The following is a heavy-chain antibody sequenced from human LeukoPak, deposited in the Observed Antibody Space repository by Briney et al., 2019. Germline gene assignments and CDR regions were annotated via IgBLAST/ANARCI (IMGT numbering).Heavy chain of an antibody. J-gene: IGHJ4*02. Sequence: GRSLRLSCAASGFTFSNYWLTWVRQAPGQGLEWVANIKQDGSEKHYVDSVKGRFTISRDNAKNSLYLQMNSLRAEDTAVYYCATGYCSSTSCPDYWGQGTLVTVSS. D-gene: IGHD2-2*01. CDR3: ATGYCSSTSCPDY. CDR1: GFTFSNYW. CDR2: IKQDGSEK. V-gene: IGHV3-7*01.